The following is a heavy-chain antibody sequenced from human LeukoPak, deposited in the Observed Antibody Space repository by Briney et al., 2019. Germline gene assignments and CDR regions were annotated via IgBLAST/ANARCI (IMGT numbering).Heavy chain of an antibody. CDR2: INPDSGDT. CDR1: GYTFTSYY. D-gene: IGHD1-1*01. CDR3: ASLGATHYFDY. V-gene: IGHV1-2*02. J-gene: IGHJ4*02. Sequence: ASVKVSCKASGYTFTSYYMHWVRQAPGQGLEWMGCINPDSGDTDYAQKFQGRVTMTRDTSITTAYMDLITLTSDDTAVYYSASLGATHYFDYWGQGTLVTVSS.